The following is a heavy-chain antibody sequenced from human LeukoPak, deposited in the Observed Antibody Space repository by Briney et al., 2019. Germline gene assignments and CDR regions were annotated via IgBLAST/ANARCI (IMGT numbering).Heavy chain of an antibody. Sequence: VGSLRLSCAASGFTFSSYEMNWVRQAPGKGLQWVPDISSSRTTIYYADSVKGRFTISRDNAKNSLYLQMNSLRAEDTAVYYCARKYCSTTSCLFDNWGQGTLVTVSS. V-gene: IGHV3-48*03. J-gene: IGHJ4*02. D-gene: IGHD2-2*01. CDR3: ARKYCSTTSCLFDN. CDR1: GFTFSSYE. CDR2: ISSSRTTI.